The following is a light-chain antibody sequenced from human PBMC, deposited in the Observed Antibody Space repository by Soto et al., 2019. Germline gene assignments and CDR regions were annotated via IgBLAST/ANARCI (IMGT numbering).Light chain of an antibody. CDR3: QQYERSWYT. V-gene: IGKV1-5*01. J-gene: IGKJ2*01. Sequence: DIQMTQSPSTLSASVGDRVTITCRASQSLSRWLAWYQQKPGKAPKLLIYDASILESGVPSRFSGTGSGTQFALTIGSLQPDDFATYYCQQYERSWYTCGQGTKLEIK. CDR2: DAS. CDR1: QSLSRW.